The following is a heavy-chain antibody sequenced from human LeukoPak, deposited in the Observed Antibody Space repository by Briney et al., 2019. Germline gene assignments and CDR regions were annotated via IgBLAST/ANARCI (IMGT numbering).Heavy chain of an antibody. CDR2: INSDGSSI. Sequence: GGSLRLSCAASGFTFSRYWMHWVRQAPGKGLVWVSRINSDGSSISYADSVKGRFTISRDNAKNSLYLQMNSLRAEDTAVYYCARGGIVGATYHWGQGTLVTVSS. CDR1: GFTFSRYW. D-gene: IGHD1-26*01. V-gene: IGHV3-74*01. CDR3: ARGGIVGATYH. J-gene: IGHJ5*02.